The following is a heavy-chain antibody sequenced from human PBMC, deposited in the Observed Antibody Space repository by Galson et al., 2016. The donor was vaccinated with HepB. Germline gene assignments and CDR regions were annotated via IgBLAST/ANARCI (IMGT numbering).Heavy chain of an antibody. J-gene: IGHJ4*02. CDR2: IYWDDDT. CDR3: AHALSYCSGSACFSIYYFDY. CDR1: GFSLTTDRVG. Sequence: PALVKPTQTLTLTCTFSGFSLTTDRVGVGWIRQPPGKALEWLALIYWDDDTRSSTSLRSRLAITKDTSKNQVLLTMTNMNPMDTATYYCAHALSYCSGSACFSIYYFDYWGQGTLVAVSS. V-gene: IGHV2-5*02. D-gene: IGHD2-15*01.